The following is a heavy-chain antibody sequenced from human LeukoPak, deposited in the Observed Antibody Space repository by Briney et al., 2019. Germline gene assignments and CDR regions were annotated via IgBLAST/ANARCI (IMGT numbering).Heavy chain of an antibody. D-gene: IGHD3-22*01. V-gene: IGHV4-39*01. CDR3: ARAGNYYDSGCYPILGSYFDL. CDR2: IYYSGST. CDR1: GXSISSSNYY. Sequence: PSETLSLPCTVSGXSISSSNYYWGWIRQPPGKGLDWIGSIYYSGSTYYNPSLKSRVTISVDTSKNQFSLKLSSVTAADTAVYYCARAGNYYDSGCYPILGSYFDLWGRGTLVTVSS. J-gene: IGHJ2*01.